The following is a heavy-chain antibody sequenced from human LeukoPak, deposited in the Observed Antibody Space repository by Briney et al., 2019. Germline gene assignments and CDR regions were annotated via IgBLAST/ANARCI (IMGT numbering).Heavy chain of an antibody. V-gene: IGHV3-21*01. CDR3: ARRQWAAAGPFDP. Sequence: AGGPLRLSCAASGFTFSSYSMNWVRQAPGKGLEWVSSISSSSSYIYYADSVKGRFTISRDNAKNSLYLQMNSLRAEDTAVYYCARRQWAAAGPFDPWGQGTLVTVSS. CDR2: ISSSSSYI. J-gene: IGHJ5*02. CDR1: GFTFSSYS. D-gene: IGHD6-13*01.